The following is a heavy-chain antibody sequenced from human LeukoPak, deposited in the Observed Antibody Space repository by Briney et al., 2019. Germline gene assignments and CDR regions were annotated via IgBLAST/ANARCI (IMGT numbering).Heavy chain of an antibody. V-gene: IGHV3-23*01. J-gene: IGHJ4*02. CDR2: VTGSGSTI. CDR1: GFTFTNHA. D-gene: IGHD1-26*01. CDR3: AKFLPISGTKSAFDY. Sequence: GGSLRLSCAASGFTFTNHAMAWVRQAPGKGLEWVSAVTGSGSTIYDAGSVKGRFTISRDNSNNTLYLHMSSLRADDTAVYYCAKFLPISGTKSAFDYWGRGTLDTVSS.